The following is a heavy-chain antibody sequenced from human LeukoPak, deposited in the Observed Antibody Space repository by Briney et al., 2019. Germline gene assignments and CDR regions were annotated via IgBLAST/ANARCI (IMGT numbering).Heavy chain of an antibody. Sequence: SETLSLTCTVSGGSISSYYWSWIRQPPGKGLEWIGYIYYSGSTNYNPSLKSRVTISVDTSKNQFSLKLSSVTAADTAVYYCARRRASGFGELLDFWGQGTLVTVSS. D-gene: IGHD3-10*01. CDR2: IYYSGST. CDR3: ARRRASGFGELLDF. J-gene: IGHJ4*02. CDR1: GGSISSYY. V-gene: IGHV4-59*08.